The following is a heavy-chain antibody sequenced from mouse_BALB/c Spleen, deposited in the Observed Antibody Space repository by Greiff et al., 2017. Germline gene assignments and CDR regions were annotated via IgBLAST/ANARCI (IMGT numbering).Heavy chain of an antibody. D-gene: IGHD1-2*01. V-gene: IGHV5-6*01. Sequence: EVQLVESGGDLVKPGGSLKLSCAASGFTFSSYGMSWVRQTPDKRLGWVATISSGGSYTYYPDSVKGRFTISRDNAKNTLYLQMSSLKSEDTAMYYCARQGGEQRPYYFDYWGQGTTLTVSS. J-gene: IGHJ2*01. CDR1: GFTFSSYG. CDR3: ARQGGEQRPYYFDY. CDR2: ISSGGSYT.